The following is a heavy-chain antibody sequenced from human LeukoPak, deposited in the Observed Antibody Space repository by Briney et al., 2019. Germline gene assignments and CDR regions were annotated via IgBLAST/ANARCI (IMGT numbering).Heavy chain of an antibody. CDR1: GYTFTSYG. CDR2: ISAYNGNT. J-gene: IGHJ4*02. V-gene: IGHV1-18*01. Sequence: GASVKVSCKASGYTFTSYGISWVRQAPEQGIEWMGWISAYNGNTNYAQKLQGRVTMTTDTSTSTAYLELRSLRSDDTAVYYCAREGNDYVWGSYDYWGQGTLVTVSS. CDR3: AREGNDYVWGSYDY. D-gene: IGHD3-16*01.